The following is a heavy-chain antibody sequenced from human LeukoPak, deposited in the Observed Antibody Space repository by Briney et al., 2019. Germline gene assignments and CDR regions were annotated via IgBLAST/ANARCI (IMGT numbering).Heavy chain of an antibody. J-gene: IGHJ4*02. CDR2: IGGSGGSP. D-gene: IGHD2-2*02. CDR1: GFTFSSYA. V-gene: IGHV3-23*01. CDR3: AKGNCRGTSCYSDY. Sequence: GGSLRLSCAASGFTFSSYAMSWVRQAPGKGLEWVSSIGGSGGSPYYADSVKGRFTIARDNSKNTLYLQMNSLRAEDTAVYYCAKGNCRGTSCYSDYWGQGTLVTVPS.